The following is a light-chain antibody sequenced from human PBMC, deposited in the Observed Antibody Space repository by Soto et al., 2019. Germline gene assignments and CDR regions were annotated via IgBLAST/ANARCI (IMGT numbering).Light chain of an antibody. J-gene: IGLJ1*01. CDR3: CSYASSSSYL. Sequence: QSALTQPASVSGSPGQSITISCSGTTSDVGGYNLVSWYQQHTAKAPKLLIYGGTQRPSGVSSRFSSSKSGNTASLTISGLHAEHEADYYCCSYASSSSYLYGTGTKVTGL. CDR2: GGT. CDR1: TSDVGGYNL. V-gene: IGLV2-23*01.